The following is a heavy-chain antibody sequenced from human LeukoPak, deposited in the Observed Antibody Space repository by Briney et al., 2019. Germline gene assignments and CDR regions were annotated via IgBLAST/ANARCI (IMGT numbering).Heavy chain of an antibody. V-gene: IGHV4-59*01. Sequence: SETLSLTCTVSGGSIGSYYWSWIRQPPGKGLEWIGYIYYSGSTNYNPSLKSRVTISVDTSKNQFSLKLSSVTAADTAVYYCAREGCSSTSCYSRPRAFDIWGQGTMVTVSS. CDR2: IYYSGST. CDR1: GGSIGSYY. CDR3: AREGCSSTSCYSRPRAFDI. J-gene: IGHJ3*02. D-gene: IGHD2-2*02.